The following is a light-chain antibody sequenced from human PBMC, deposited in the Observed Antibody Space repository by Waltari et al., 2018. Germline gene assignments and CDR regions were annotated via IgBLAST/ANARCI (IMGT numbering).Light chain of an antibody. J-gene: IGLJ3*02. Sequence: QLVLTQSPSASASLGASVKLTCTLSSGHSSNVIAWHQQQPEKGPRYLMKVNSDGGHSKGDEIPDRFSGSSSGAERYLTISSLQSEDEADYYCQTGGHGTWVFGGGTKLTVL. CDR3: QTGGHGTWV. CDR2: VNSDGGH. V-gene: IGLV4-69*01. CDR1: SGHSSNV.